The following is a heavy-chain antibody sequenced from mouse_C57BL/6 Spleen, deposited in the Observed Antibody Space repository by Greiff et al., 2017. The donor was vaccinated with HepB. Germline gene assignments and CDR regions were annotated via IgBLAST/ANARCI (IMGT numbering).Heavy chain of an antibody. Sequence: QVQLQQSGTELVKPGASVKLSCKASGYTFTSYWMHWVKQRPGQGLEWIGNINPSNGGTNYNEKFKSKATLTVDKSSSTAYMQLSSLTSEDSAVYYGARLGKTTVGGSYWYFDVWGTGTTVTVSS. D-gene: IGHD1-1*01. CDR3: ARLGKTTVGGSYWYFDV. CDR2: INPSNGGT. J-gene: IGHJ1*03. V-gene: IGHV1-53*01. CDR1: GYTFTSYW.